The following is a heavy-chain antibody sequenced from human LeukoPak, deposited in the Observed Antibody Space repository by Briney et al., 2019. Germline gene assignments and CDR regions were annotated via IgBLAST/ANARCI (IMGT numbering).Heavy chain of an antibody. CDR2: INWNGANT. CDR1: GFFFDEFG. V-gene: IGHV3-20*01. J-gene: IGHJ3*02. D-gene: IGHD3-22*01. CDR3: ARVQFDTSGFHNGFDI. Sequence: GGSLRLSCAASGFFFDEFGMTWVRQGPGTGLEWVSGINWNGANTGYADSVKGRFTISRDNAKNILYLQMSSLRAEDTALYHCARVQFDTSGFHNGFDIWGPGTMVTVSS.